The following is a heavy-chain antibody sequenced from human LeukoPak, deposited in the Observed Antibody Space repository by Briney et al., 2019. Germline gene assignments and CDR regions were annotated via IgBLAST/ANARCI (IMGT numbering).Heavy chain of an antibody. Sequence: GGSLRLSCAASGFTFSSYWMNWARQAPGKGLEWVASINHNGNVNYYVDSVKGRFTISRDNAKNSLYLQMSNLRAEDTAVYYCAKSSYYDASGYYREYYFDYWGQGTLVTVSS. D-gene: IGHD3-22*01. J-gene: IGHJ4*02. CDR1: GFTFSSYW. V-gene: IGHV3-7*03. CDR3: AKSSYYDASGYYREYYFDY. CDR2: INHNGNVN.